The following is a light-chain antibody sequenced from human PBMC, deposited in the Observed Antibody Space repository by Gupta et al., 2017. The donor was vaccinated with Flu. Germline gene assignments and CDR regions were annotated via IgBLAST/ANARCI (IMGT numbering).Light chain of an antibody. CDR3: QRLHTSPTRV. V-gene: IGLV3-21*02. CDR2: DHR. CDR1: GIEAHS. Sequence: PAQTAKSRWGVEGIEAHSVHWNQRKPRQTLVLVVYDHRSRPPEILSRFSGSNSGHPATLAVGRVDAGDEADYYCQRLHTSPTRVFGGGTKLTVL. J-gene: IGLJ2*01.